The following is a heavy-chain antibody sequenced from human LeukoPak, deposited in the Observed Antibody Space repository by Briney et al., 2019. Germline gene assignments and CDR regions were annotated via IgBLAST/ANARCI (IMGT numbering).Heavy chain of an antibody. J-gene: IGHJ4*02. V-gene: IGHV3-7*01. CDR3: ARDPRGSEYSHFDS. CDR2: IKRDGNEK. CDR1: GFSFSSSY. Sequence: PGGSLRLSRVASGFSFSSSYMSWVRQAPGKGLEWVANIKRDGNEKHYVDSVKGRFTISRDNAKNSLYLQMNRLRADDTAVYYCARDPRGSEYSHFDSWGQGTLVTVSS. D-gene: IGHD3-10*01.